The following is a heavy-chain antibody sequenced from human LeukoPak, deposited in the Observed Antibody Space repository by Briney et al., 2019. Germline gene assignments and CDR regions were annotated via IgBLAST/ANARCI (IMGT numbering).Heavy chain of an antibody. D-gene: IGHD5-18*01. CDR3: ARDARIQSRLYYFDY. CDR1: GFTFGSYA. Sequence: GGSLRLSCAASGFTFGSYAMHWVRQAPGKGLEWVAFIRYDGSSKYYVDSVKGRFTIYRDNPKNTLYLQMNSLRAEDTAVYYCARDARIQSRLYYFDYWGRGTLVTVSS. CDR2: IRYDGSSK. V-gene: IGHV3-30*02. J-gene: IGHJ4*02.